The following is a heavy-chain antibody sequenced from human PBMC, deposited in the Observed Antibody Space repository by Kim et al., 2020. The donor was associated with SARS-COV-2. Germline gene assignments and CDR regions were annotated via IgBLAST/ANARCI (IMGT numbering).Heavy chain of an antibody. D-gene: IGHD3-10*01. CDR1: GFTFSSYG. CDR3: AKPMVRGVTSPHYFDY. V-gene: IGHV3-30*18. Sequence: GGSLRLSCAASGFTFSSYGMHWVRQAPGKGLEWVAVISYDGSNKYYADSVKGRFTISRDNSKNTLYLQMNSLRAEDTAVYYCAKPMVRGVTSPHYFDYWGQGTLVTVSS. J-gene: IGHJ4*02. CDR2: ISYDGSNK.